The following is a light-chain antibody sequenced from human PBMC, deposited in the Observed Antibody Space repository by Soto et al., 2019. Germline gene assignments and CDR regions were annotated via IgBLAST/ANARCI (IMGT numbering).Light chain of an antibody. CDR2: QTS. CDR1: QYINTR. Sequence: PGARVPLSCRASQYINTRLAWYQHRPGQAPRLLIYQTSIRAAGIPARFSASGTGTDFTLTISDVQPEDFAVYYCHQRQSWPRTFGQGTKVDIK. J-gene: IGKJ1*01. V-gene: IGKV3-11*01. CDR3: HQRQSWPRT.